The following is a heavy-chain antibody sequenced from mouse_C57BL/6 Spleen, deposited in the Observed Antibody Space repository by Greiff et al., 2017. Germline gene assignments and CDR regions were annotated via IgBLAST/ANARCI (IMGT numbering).Heavy chain of an antibody. J-gene: IGHJ4*01. Sequence: SGPVLVKPGASVKMSCKASGYTFTDYYMNWVKQSHGKSLEWIGVINPYNGGTSYNQKFKGKATLTVDKSSSTAYMELNSLTSEDSAVYYCAKTAQAFYAMDYWGQGTSVTVSS. CDR3: AKTAQAFYAMDY. CDR2: INPYNGGT. V-gene: IGHV1-19*01. CDR1: GYTFTDYY. D-gene: IGHD3-2*02.